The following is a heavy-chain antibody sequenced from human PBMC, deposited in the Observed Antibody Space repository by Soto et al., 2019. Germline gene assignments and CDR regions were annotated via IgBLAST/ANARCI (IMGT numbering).Heavy chain of an antibody. V-gene: IGHV4-39*01. J-gene: IGHJ5*02. CDR2: IYYSGST. CDR1: GGSISSSSYY. D-gene: IGHD6-19*01. Sequence: PSETLSLTCTVSGGSISSSSYYWGWIRQPPGKGLEWIGSIYYSGSTYYNPSLKSRVTISVDTSKNQFSLKLSSVTAADTAVYYCARLGSDSSGWYYWFDPWGQGTLVTV. CDR3: ARLGSDSSGWYYWFDP.